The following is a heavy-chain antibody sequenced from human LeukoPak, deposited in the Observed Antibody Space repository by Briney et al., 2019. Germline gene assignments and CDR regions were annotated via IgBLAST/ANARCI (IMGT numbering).Heavy chain of an antibody. CDR2: IRSKANSYAT. CDR3: TRGGYGDYVWG. Sequence: PGGSLRLSCAASGFTFSGSAMHWVRQASGKGLEWVGRIRSKANSYATAYAASVKGRFTISRDDSKNTAYLQMNSLKTEDTAVYYCTRGGYGDYVWGWGQGTLVTVSS. D-gene: IGHD4-17*01. J-gene: IGHJ4*02. CDR1: GFTFSGSA. V-gene: IGHV3-73*01.